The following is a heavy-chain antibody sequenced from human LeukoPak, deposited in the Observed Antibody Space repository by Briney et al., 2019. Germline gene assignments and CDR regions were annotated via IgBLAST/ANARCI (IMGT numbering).Heavy chain of an antibody. D-gene: IGHD2-2*01. CDR2: ISNNGGYT. CDR3: ARGGQTSFYYYGMDV. Sequence: GGSLRLSCAASGFTFSSSAMSWVRQAPGKGLEWVSAISNNGGYTYYADSVQGRFTISRDNSKNTLYLQMNSLRAEDTAVYYCARGGQTSFYYYGMDVWGQGTTVTVSS. V-gene: IGHV3-23*01. CDR1: GFTFSSSA. J-gene: IGHJ6*02.